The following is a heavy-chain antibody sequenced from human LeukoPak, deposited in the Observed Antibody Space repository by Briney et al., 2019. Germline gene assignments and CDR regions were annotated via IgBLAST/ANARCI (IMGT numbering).Heavy chain of an antibody. CDR3: ARYYYDSSGYEADY. D-gene: IGHD3-22*01. J-gene: IGHJ4*02. Sequence: PGRSLRLSCAASGCTFSSYGMYWVRQAPGKGLEWVAFIRYDGSNKYYADSVQGRFTISRENSKDTLYLQMNSLRAEDTAVYYCARYYYDSSGYEADYWGQGTLVTVSS. CDR2: IRYDGSNK. CDR1: GCTFSSYG. V-gene: IGHV3-30*02.